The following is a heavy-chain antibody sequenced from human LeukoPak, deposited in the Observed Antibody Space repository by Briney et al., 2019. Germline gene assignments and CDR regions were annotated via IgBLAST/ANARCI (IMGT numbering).Heavy chain of an antibody. CDR3: ARELIAARPGWFDP. V-gene: IGHV1-18*01. J-gene: IGHJ5*02. CDR1: GYTFTTYG. CDR2: ISAYNGNT. D-gene: IGHD6-6*01. Sequence: GASVKVSCKASGYTFTTYGINWVRQAPGQGLEWMGWISAYNGNTNYAQNLQGRVTLTTDTSASTAYMELRSLRSDDTAVYYCARELIAARPGWFDPWGQGTLVIVSS.